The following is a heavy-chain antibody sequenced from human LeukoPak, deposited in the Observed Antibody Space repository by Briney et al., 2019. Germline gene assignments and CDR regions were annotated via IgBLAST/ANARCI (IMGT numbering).Heavy chain of an antibody. CDR3: ARIGYYYYDSSGFWFDP. V-gene: IGHV1-69*04. Sequence: SVKVSCKASGGTFSSYAISWVRQAPGQGLEWMGRIIPILGIANYAQKFQDRVTITADKSTSTAYMALSSLRSEDTAVYYCARIGYYYYDSSGFWFDPWGQGTLVTVSS. J-gene: IGHJ5*02. D-gene: IGHD3-22*01. CDR2: IIPILGIA. CDR1: GGTFSSYA.